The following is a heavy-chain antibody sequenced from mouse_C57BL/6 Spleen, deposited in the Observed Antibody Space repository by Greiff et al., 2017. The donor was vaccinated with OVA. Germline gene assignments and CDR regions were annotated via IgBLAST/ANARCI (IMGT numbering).Heavy chain of an antibody. J-gene: IGHJ4*01. V-gene: IGHV1-81*01. CDR3: ARDWKDYAMDY. D-gene: IGHD4-1*01. Sequence: QVQLQQSGAELARPGASVKLSCKASGYTFTSSGISWVKQRTGQGLEWIGEIYPRSGNTYYNEKFKGKATLTADKSSSTAYMELRSLTSEDSAVYFYARDWKDYAMDYWGQGTSVTVSS. CDR2: IYPRSGNT. CDR1: GYTFTSSG.